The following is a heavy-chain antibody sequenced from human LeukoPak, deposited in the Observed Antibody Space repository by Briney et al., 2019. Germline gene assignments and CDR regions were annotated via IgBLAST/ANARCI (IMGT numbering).Heavy chain of an antibody. CDR2: INHSGST. Sequence: PSETLSLTCAVYGGSFSGYYWSWIRQPPGKGLEWIGEINHSGSTNYNPSLKSRVTISVDTSKNQFSLKLSSVTAADTAVYYCARGRAYCGGDCYSRRYYYYMDVWGKGTTVTVSS. CDR3: ARGRAYCGGDCYSRRYYYYMDV. CDR1: GGSFSGYY. V-gene: IGHV4-34*01. D-gene: IGHD2-21*02. J-gene: IGHJ6*03.